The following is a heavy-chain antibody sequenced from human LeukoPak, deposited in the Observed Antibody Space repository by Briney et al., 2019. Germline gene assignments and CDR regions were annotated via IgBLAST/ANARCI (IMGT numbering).Heavy chain of an antibody. CDR2: IYTSGST. D-gene: IGHD1-26*01. CDR3: ARERWEVNGDAFDI. Sequence: SETLSLTCTVSGGSISSYYWSWIRQPAGKGLEWIGRIYTSGSTNYNPSLKSRVTMSVDTSKNQFSLKLSSVTAADTAVYYCARERWEVNGDAFDIWGQGTMVTVPS. CDR1: GGSISSYY. V-gene: IGHV4-4*07. J-gene: IGHJ3*02.